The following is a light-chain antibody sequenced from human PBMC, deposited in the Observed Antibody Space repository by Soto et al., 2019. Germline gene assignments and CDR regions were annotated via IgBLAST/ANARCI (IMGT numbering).Light chain of an antibody. Sequence: QSVLTQPASVSGSPGQSITISCTGTSSDVGGYNYVSWYQQCPGKAPKLIIYDVSKRPSGVSDRFSGSKSGNTASLTISVLQAEDEADYYCSSYTNSVTLGCVFGTGTKLTVL. V-gene: IGLV2-14*01. J-gene: IGLJ1*01. CDR3: SSYTNSVTLGCV. CDR2: DVS. CDR1: SSDVGGYNY.